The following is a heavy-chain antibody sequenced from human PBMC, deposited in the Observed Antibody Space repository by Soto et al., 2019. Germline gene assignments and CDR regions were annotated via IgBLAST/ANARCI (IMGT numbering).Heavy chain of an antibody. Sequence: QVQLVESGGGVVQPGRSLRLSCAASGFTFSSYGMHWVRQAAGKGLEWVAVIWYDGSNKYYADAVKGRFTISRDNSKNTLYLPMNSLRAEDTAVYYCARGPGYCSSTSCSYFDYWGQGTLVTVSS. V-gene: IGHV3-33*01. D-gene: IGHD2-2*01. CDR2: IWYDGSNK. CDR3: ARGPGYCSSTSCSYFDY. CDR1: GFTFSSYG. J-gene: IGHJ4*02.